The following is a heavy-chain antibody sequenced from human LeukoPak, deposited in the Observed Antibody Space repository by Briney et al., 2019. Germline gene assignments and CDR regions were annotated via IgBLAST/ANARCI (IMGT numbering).Heavy chain of an antibody. CDR3: ARGGHMVRGVSHDY. CDR2: INHSGST. CDR1: GGSFSGYY. J-gene: IGHJ4*02. V-gene: IGHV4-34*01. D-gene: IGHD3-10*01. Sequence: SETLSLTCAVYGGSFSGYYWSWIRQPPGKGLEWIGEINHSGSTNYNPSLKSRVTISVDTSENQFSLKLSSVTAADTAVYYCARGGHMVRGVSHDYWGQGTLVTVSS.